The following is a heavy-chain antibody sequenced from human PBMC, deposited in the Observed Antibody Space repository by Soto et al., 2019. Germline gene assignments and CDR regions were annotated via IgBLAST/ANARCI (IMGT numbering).Heavy chain of an antibody. J-gene: IGHJ4*02. CDR2: IYYSGST. Sequence: SETLSLTCTVSGGSISSGDYYWSWIRQPPGKGLEWIGYIYYSGSTYYNPSLKSRVTISVDTSKNQFSLKLSSVTAADTAVYYCARGAFTIFGVVTVNEIDYWGQGTLVTSPQ. CDR3: ARGAFTIFGVVTVNEIDY. D-gene: IGHD3-3*01. V-gene: IGHV4-30-4*01. CDR1: GGSISSGDYY.